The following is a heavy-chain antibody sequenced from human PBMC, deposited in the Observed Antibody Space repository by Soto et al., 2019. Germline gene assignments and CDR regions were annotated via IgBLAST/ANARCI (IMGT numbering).Heavy chain of an antibody. V-gene: IGHV1-18*01. CDR3: ARGVGSGSYYSQYHWFDP. D-gene: IGHD3-10*01. CDR2: INVYNGNT. CDR1: GYTFTNYG. Sequence: QVKLVQSGGEVKKPGASVKVSCKASGYTFTNYGISWVRQAPGQGLEWMGWINVYNGNTKYAQKVQGRVTMTTDTATSTAYMEMRSLRSDDTAVYYCARGVGSGSYYSQYHWFDPWGQGTLVTVSS. J-gene: IGHJ5*02.